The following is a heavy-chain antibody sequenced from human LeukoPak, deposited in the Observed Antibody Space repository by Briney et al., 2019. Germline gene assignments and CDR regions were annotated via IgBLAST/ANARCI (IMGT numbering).Heavy chain of an antibody. J-gene: IGHJ4*02. CDR3: ARSHAARLSEAFDY. D-gene: IGHD6-25*01. CDR1: GGTFSSYA. V-gene: IGHV1-69*01. Sequence: SVKVSCKASGGTFSSYAISWVRQAPGQGLEWMGGIIPIFGTANNAQKFLGRVTITADESASTAYMELSSLRSEDTAVYYCARSHAARLSEAFDYWGQGTLVTVSS. CDR2: IIPIFGTA.